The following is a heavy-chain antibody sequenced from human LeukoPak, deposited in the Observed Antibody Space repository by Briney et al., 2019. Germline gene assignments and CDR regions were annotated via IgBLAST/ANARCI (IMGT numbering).Heavy chain of an antibody. CDR1: GGTFSSYA. CDR2: IIPILGIA. J-gene: IGHJ5*02. D-gene: IGHD2-2*02. CDR3: ARGLAKVVPAAIPILTAYNWFDP. Sequence: SVKVSCKASGGTFSSYAISWVRQAPGQGLEWMGRIIPILGIANYAQKFQGRVTITADKSTSTAYMELSSLRSEDTAVYYCARGLAKVVPAAIPILTAYNWFDPWGQGTLVTVSS. V-gene: IGHV1-69*04.